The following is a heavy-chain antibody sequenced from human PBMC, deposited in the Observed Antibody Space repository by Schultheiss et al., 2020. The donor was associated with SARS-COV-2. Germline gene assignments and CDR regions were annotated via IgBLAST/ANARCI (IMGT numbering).Heavy chain of an antibody. CDR2: INHSGST. J-gene: IGHJ4*02. CDR3: ARHQRWLQPFDY. D-gene: IGHD5-24*01. Sequence: SETLSLTCTVSGGSISSSSYYWGWIRQPPGKGLEWIGEINHSGSTNYNPSLKSRVTISVDTSKNQFSLKLSSVTAADTAVYYCARHQRWLQPFDYWGQGTLVTVSS. V-gene: IGHV4-39*01. CDR1: GGSISSSSYY.